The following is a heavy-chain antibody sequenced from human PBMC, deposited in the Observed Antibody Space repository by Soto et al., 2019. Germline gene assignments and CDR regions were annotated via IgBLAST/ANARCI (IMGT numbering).Heavy chain of an antibody. CDR2: FNPEDDET. CDR3: APVYYYDSRGIVSWFDS. Sequence: ASVKVSCKVSGNTLTELSMHWVRQAPGKGFEWMGGFNPEDDETIYAEKFQGRVTMTEDTATETAYMELSSLTSEDTALYYCAPVYYYDSRGIVSWFDSWGQGTLVTVSS. V-gene: IGHV1-24*01. J-gene: IGHJ5*01. D-gene: IGHD3-22*01. CDR1: GNTLTELS.